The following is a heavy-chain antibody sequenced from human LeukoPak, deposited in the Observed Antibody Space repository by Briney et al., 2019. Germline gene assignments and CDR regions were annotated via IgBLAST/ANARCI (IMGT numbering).Heavy chain of an antibody. CDR1: GFTFSSYA. J-gene: IGHJ6*02. V-gene: IGHV3-30*04. CDR2: ISYDGSNK. CDR3: ARDRSPAALTGYYYYGMDV. Sequence: GGSLRLSCAASGFTFSSYAMHWVRQAPGKGLEWVAVISYDGSNKYYADSVKGRFTISRDNSKNTLYLQMNSLRAEDTAVYYCARDRSPAALTGYYYYGMDVWGQGTTVTVSS. D-gene: IGHD2-2*01.